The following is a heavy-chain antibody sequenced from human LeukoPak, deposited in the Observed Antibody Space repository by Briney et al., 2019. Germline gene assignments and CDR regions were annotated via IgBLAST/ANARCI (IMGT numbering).Heavy chain of an antibody. CDR3: TRGLQSGGYTDY. J-gene: IGHJ4*02. CDR1: GYSITSGYY. CDR2: IYHSGST. D-gene: IGHD3-22*01. Sequence: PSETLSLTCAVPGYSITSGYYWGWIRQPPGKGLEWIGSIYHSGSTYYKSSLKSRVTISVDTSKNQFSLRVTSVTAADTAMYYCTRGLQSGGYTDYWGQGTLVTVSS. V-gene: IGHV4-38-2*01.